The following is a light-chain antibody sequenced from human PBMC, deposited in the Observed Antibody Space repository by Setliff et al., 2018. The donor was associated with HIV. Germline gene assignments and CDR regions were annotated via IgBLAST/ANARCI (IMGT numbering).Light chain of an antibody. CDR1: QSVSSTY. J-gene: IGKJ4*01. Sequence: EIVLTQSPGTLSLSPGERATLSCRASQSVSSTYLAWYQQKPGLAPRLLIYDASNRATGIPDRFSGSGSGTDFTLTISRLEPEDFAVYYCQHYGSSPSFGGGTKVDSK. CDR2: DAS. CDR3: QHYGSSPS. V-gene: IGKV3D-20*01.